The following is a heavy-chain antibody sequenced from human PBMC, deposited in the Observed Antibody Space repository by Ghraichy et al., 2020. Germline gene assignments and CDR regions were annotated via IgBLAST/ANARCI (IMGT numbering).Heavy chain of an antibody. CDR1: GVSISTYY. CDR3: ARSYYGSGSYRFDP. V-gene: IGHV4-59*01. Sequence: SQTLSLTCTVSGVSISTYYWSWIRQPPGKGLEWIGHMHNNGRTNYNPSLKSRANISLDTSNNQFSLNLSSVTAAETALYYCARSYYGSGSYRFDPWGQGTLVTVSS. D-gene: IGHD3-10*01. CDR2: MHNNGRT. J-gene: IGHJ5*02.